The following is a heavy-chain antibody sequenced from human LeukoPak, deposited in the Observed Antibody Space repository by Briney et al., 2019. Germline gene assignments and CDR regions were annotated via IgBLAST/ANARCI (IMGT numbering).Heavy chain of an antibody. D-gene: IGHD5-18*01. CDR2: IYYSGST. Sequence: SETLSLTCTVSGGSISSSSYYWGWIRQPPGKGLEWIGSIYYSGSTYYNPSLKSRVTISVDTSKNQFSLKLSSVTAADTAVYYCARWIQLRGYFDYWGQGTLVTVSS. V-gene: IGHV4-39*01. CDR3: ARWIQLRGYFDY. CDR1: GGSISSSSYY. J-gene: IGHJ4*02.